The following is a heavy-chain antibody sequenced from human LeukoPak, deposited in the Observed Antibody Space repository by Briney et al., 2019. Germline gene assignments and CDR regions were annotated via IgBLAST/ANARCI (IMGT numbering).Heavy chain of an antibody. J-gene: IGHJ4*02. V-gene: IGHV3-7*01. D-gene: IGHD2-2*01. CDR1: GFTFSSYS. Sequence: GGSLRLSCAASGFTFSSYSMNWVRQAPGKGLEWVANIKQDGSEKYYVDSVKGRFTISRDNAKNSLYLQMNSLRAEDTAVYYCARDYWSEIVLEPAFDYWGQGTLVTVSS. CDR2: IKQDGSEK. CDR3: ARDYWSEIVLEPAFDY.